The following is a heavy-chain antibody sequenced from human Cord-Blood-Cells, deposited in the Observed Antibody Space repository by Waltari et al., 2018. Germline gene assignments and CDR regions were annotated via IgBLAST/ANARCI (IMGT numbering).Heavy chain of an antibody. V-gene: IGHV1-8*01. Sequence: QVQLVQSGAEVTKTGASVKVSCKATGYTFTSYDSNWVPQATGQGLEWMGWMKPSSGNTGYAQKFQGRVTMTRNTSISTAYMVLSSLRSEDTAVYYCARVSSWYYYYYGMDVWGQGTTVTVSS. D-gene: IGHD2-2*01. CDR1: GYTFTSYD. CDR3: ARVSSWYYYYYGMDV. J-gene: IGHJ6*02. CDR2: MKPSSGNT.